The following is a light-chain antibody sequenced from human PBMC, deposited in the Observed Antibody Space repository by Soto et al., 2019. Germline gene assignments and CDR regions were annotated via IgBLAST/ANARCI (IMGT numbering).Light chain of an antibody. Sequence: QPVLTQPPSASGTPGQRVTISCSGSSSNIGSHSVNWYQQLPGTAPKLLIYSNDQRPSGVPDRFSGSKSGTSASLAISGLQSEDEADYYCAAWDDSLNGPLFGGGTKLTVL. CDR2: SND. J-gene: IGLJ2*01. CDR1: SSNIGSHS. V-gene: IGLV1-44*01. CDR3: AAWDDSLNGPL.